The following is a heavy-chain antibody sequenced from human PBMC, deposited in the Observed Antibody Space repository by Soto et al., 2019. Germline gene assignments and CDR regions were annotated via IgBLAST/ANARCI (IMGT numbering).Heavy chain of an antibody. CDR3: SKDPYDKIGKVISWLDS. CDR1: EFTSSGYG. J-gene: IGHJ5*01. D-gene: IGHD3-22*01. CDR2: ISSDGSDI. V-gene: IGHV3-30*18. Sequence: QVQLVESGGGVVQPGRSLRLSCVASEFTSSGYGMHWVRQAPGKGLERLAVISSDGSDIYYAHSVKGRFTISRDDSKNTLFLQMYSLRVEDTAAYYCSKDPYDKIGKVISWLDSWGQGPLVTVSS.